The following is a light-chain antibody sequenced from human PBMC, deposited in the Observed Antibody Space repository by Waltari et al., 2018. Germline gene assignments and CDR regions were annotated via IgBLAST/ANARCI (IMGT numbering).Light chain of an antibody. CDR3: QSTDSSASVWV. V-gene: IGLV3-25*03. CDR2: KDT. CDR1: ALAKQY. Sequence: SNNLTQPPSVSVSPGQTARITCSGDALAKQYAYWYQQQPGQAPVLVIYKDTQRPSGIPERFSGSTSGTTVTLTITGVQAEDEADYYCQSTDSSASVWVFGGGAKLTV. J-gene: IGLJ3*02.